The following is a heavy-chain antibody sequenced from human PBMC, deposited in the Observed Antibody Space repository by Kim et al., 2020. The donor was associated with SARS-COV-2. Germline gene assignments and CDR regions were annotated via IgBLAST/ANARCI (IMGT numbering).Heavy chain of an antibody. CDR3: AKANSHYDILTGHLV. V-gene: IGHV3-30*18. Sequence: GGSLRLSCAASGFTFSSYGMHWVRQAPGKGLEWVAVISYDGSNKYYADSVKGRFTISRDNSKNTLYLQMNSLGAEDTAVYYCAKANSHYDILTGHLVWGQGTLVTVSS. CDR2: ISYDGSNK. D-gene: IGHD3-9*01. CDR1: GFTFSSYG. J-gene: IGHJ4*02.